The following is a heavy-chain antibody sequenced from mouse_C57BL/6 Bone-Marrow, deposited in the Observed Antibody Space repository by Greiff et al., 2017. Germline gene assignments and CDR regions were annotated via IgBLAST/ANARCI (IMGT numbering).Heavy chain of an antibody. CDR3: ARRRDYGSTFFDY. D-gene: IGHD1-1*01. J-gene: IGHJ2*01. CDR1: GYTFTSYW. V-gene: IGHV1-64*01. CDR2: IHPNSGST. Sequence: QVQLQQPGAELVKPGASVKLSCKASGYTFTSYWMHWVKQRPGQGLEWIGMIHPNSGSTNYNEKFKSKATLTVDKSSSTAYMQLSSLTSEDSAVXFCARRRDYGSTFFDYWGQGTTLTVSS.